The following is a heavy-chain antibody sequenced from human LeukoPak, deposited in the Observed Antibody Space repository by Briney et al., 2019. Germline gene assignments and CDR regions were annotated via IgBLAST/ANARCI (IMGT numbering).Heavy chain of an antibody. Sequence: SEPLSLPCTVSGHPTSSIDYFCRSIRKPRAKVLEWIGSIYYSVSTYYHPSLKSRVPTSVDTSKNYFSLKLSSGTAADTAVYYCVSHRAYPTQLWFFANWGQGTLVSVSS. V-gene: IGHV4-39*01. J-gene: IGHJ4*02. CDR1: GHPTSSIDYF. CDR2: IYYSVST. CDR3: VSHRAYPTQLWFFAN. D-gene: IGHD5-18*01.